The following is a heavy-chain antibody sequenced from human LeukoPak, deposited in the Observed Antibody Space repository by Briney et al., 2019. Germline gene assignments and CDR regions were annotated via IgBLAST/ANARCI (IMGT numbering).Heavy chain of an antibody. Sequence: SETLSLTCAVYGGSFSGYYWSWIRQPPGKGLEWIGEINHSGSTNYNPSLKSRVTISVDTSKNQFSLKLSSVTAADTAVYYCAREGSKITFGGAGDDAFDIWGQGTMVTVSS. V-gene: IGHV4-34*01. CDR2: INHSGST. D-gene: IGHD3-16*01. CDR1: GGSFSGYY. CDR3: AREGSKITFGGAGDDAFDI. J-gene: IGHJ3*02.